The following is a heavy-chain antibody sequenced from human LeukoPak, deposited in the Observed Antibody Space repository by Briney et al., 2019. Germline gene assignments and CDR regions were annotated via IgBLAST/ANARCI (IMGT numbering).Heavy chain of an antibody. Sequence: ASVKVSCKASGYTFTSYDINWVRQATGQGLEWMGWMNPNNGYTFYTEEFQGRVTMTRDTSISTAYMELSRLTSDDTALYYCARDLSSTSNWEFDYWGQGTLVTVSS. CDR1: GYTFTSYD. J-gene: IGHJ4*02. CDR2: MNPNNGYT. V-gene: IGHV1-8*01. D-gene: IGHD7-27*01. CDR3: ARDLSSTSNWEFDY.